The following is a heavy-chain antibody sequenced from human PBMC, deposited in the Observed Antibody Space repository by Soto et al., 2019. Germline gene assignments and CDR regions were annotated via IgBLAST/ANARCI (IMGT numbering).Heavy chain of an antibody. J-gene: IGHJ5*02. V-gene: IGHV1-8*01. CDR3: AREVVEVGETTALWFDP. D-gene: IGHD2-15*01. Sequence: QVQLVQSGAEAKRPGASVKVSCKASGYTFTTHDIHWVRQAPGQGLEWMGWMNTNTNSTDCAQKFQGRVTLTWYSSVSKAYLEMRRLKVPDTAVYYCAREVVEVGETTALWFDPWGQGTLVTVSS. CDR1: GYTFTTHD. CDR2: MNTNTNST.